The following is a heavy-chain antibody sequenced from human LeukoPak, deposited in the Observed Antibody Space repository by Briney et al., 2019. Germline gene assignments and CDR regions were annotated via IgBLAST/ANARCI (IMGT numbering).Heavy chain of an antibody. Sequence: SETLSLTCTVSGGSISSSSYYWGWIRQPPGKGLEWIGSIYYSGSTYYNPSLKSRVTISVDTSKNQFSLKLSSVTAADTAVYYCARSGLSEGYYFDYWGQGTLVTVSS. CDR1: GGSISSSSYY. V-gene: IGHV4-39*07. D-gene: IGHD1-26*01. J-gene: IGHJ4*02. CDR2: IYYSGST. CDR3: ARSGLSEGYYFDY.